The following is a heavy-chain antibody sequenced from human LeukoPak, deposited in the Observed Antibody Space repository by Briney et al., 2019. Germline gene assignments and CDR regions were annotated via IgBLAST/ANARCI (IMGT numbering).Heavy chain of an antibody. Sequence: SETLSLTCTVSDDSITMYYWTWIRQPPGKGLEWIGYVDHTGSTKFNPSLNGRVSISRDTSNNFFSLRLRSVTAADTAVYFCARGRVSSSTWHSTYYYFFYMDFWGKGTTVTVSS. CDR3: ARGRVSSSTWHSTYYYFFYMDF. J-gene: IGHJ6*03. D-gene: IGHD4-11*01. V-gene: IGHV4-59*01. CDR2: VDHTGST. CDR1: DDSITMYY.